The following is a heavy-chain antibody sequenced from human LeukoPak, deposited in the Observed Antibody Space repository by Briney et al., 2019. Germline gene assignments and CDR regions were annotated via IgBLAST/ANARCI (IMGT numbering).Heavy chain of an antibody. CDR2: ISGSGGST. J-gene: IGHJ6*03. Sequence: QPGGTLRLSCAASGFTFSSYGMSWVRQAPGKGLEWVSAISGSGGSTYYADSVKGRFTISRDNSKNTLYLQMNSLRAEDTAVYYCAKLGGVRILTGQYYYYYYMDVWGKGTTVTISS. CDR3: AKLGGVRILTGQYYYYYYMDV. D-gene: IGHD3-9*01. V-gene: IGHV3-23*01. CDR1: GFTFSSYG.